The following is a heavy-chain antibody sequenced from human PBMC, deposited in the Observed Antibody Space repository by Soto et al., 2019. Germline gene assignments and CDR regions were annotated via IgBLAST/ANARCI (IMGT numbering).Heavy chain of an antibody. CDR3: ARARYQLLHPYYYGMDV. V-gene: IGHV4-59*01. CDR1: GGSISSYY. CDR2: IHYSGST. Sequence: QVRLQESGPGLVKPSETLSLTCTVSGGSISSYYWSWIRQSPGKGLEWIGYIHYSGSTKSNPSLKSRVTISVDTSRNQVSLKLSSVTAADSAVYFCARARYQLLHPYYYGMDVW. J-gene: IGHJ6*01. D-gene: IGHD2-2*01.